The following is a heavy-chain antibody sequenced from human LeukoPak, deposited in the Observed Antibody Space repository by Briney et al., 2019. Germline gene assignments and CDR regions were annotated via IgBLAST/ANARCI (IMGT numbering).Heavy chain of an antibody. Sequence: SETLSLTCTVSGGSISSSSYYWGWIRQPPGKGLEWIGSIYYSGSTYYNPSLKSRVTIPVDTSKNQFSLKLSSVTAADTAVYYCARGHSGYYPYFDYWGQGTLVTVSS. CDR2: IYYSGST. J-gene: IGHJ4*02. D-gene: IGHD3-22*01. CDR1: GGSISSSSYY. CDR3: ARGHSGYYPYFDY. V-gene: IGHV4-39*07.